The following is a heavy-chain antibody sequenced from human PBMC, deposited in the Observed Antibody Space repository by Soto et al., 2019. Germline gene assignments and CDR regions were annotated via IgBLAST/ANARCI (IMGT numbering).Heavy chain of an antibody. V-gene: IGHV3-33*01. CDR2: MWYDGTNK. D-gene: IGHD3-16*01. J-gene: IGHJ3*02. Sequence: HPGGSLRLSCAASGLTLSIYSMHGVRQSPGKGLEWVAVMWYDGTNKYYGESVKGRFTISRDNSENTLYLQMNSLRVEDTAVYYCARDATFGTKGGSFDIWGHGTLVTVSS. CDR1: GLTLSIYS. CDR3: ARDATFGTKGGSFDI.